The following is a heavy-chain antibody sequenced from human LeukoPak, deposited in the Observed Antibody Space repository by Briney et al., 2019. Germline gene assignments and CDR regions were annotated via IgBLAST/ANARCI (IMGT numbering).Heavy chain of an antibody. CDR1: GYSFTSYW. Sequence: GESLKISCKGPGYSFTSYWIGWVRQMPGKGLEWMGIIYPGDSDTRYNPSFQGQVTISADRSINTAYLQWSSLEASDTAMYYCARGTVDRRVLDYWGQGTLVTVSS. CDR3: ARGTVDRRVLDY. J-gene: IGHJ4*02. V-gene: IGHV5-51*01. D-gene: IGHD4-11*01. CDR2: IYPGDSDT.